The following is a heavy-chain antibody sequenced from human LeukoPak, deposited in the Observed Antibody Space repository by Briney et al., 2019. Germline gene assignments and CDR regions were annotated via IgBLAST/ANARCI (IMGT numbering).Heavy chain of an antibody. CDR2: IIPIFGTA. V-gene: IGHV1-69*13. J-gene: IGHJ3*02. CDR1: GGTFSSYA. D-gene: IGHD6-6*01. Sequence: SVKVSCKASGGTFSSYAISWVRQAPGQGLEWMGGIIPIFGTANYAQKFQGRVTITADESTSTAYMELSSLRSEDTAVYYCARARDKSEYSSSFGAFDTWGQGTMVTVSS. CDR3: ARARDKSEYSSSFGAFDT.